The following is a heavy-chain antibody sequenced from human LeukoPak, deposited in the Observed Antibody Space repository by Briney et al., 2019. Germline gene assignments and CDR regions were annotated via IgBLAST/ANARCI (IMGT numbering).Heavy chain of an antibody. D-gene: IGHD1-26*01. V-gene: IGHV4-39*01. CDR1: GGSISSSSYY. Sequence: PSETLSLTCTASGGSISSSSYYWGWIRQPPGKGLEWIGSIYYSGSTYYNPSLKSRVTISVDTSKNQFSLKLSSVTAADTAVYYCARRGVGATTANWFDPWGQGTLVTVSS. CDR2: IYYSGST. CDR3: ARRGVGATTANWFDP. J-gene: IGHJ5*02.